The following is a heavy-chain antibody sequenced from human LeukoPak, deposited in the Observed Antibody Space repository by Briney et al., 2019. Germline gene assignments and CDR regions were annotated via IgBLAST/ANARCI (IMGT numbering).Heavy chain of an antibody. V-gene: IGHV4-34*01. D-gene: IGHD7-27*01. J-gene: IGHJ4*02. CDR3: ARRNWGAMYDY. CDR2: INHSGST. Sequence: PSETLSLTCAVYGGSFSGYYWSWIRQPPGKGLEWIGEINHSGSTNYNPSLKSRVTISVDTSKNQFSLKLSSVTAADTAVYYCARRNWGAMYDYWGQGTLVTVS. CDR1: GGSFSGYY.